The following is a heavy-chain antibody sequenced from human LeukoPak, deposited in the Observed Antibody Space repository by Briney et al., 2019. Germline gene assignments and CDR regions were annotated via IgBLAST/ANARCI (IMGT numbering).Heavy chain of an antibody. CDR3: ARDLEAANTYYFDY. D-gene: IGHD6-13*01. CDR1: GFSVTSNH. J-gene: IGHJ4*02. V-gene: IGHV3-66*01. CDR2: ISSAGTT. Sequence: PGGSLRLSCAASGFSVTSNHMNWVRQAPGKGLEWVSIISSAGTTYYADSVKGRFTISRDNSKNTVYLQVNSLRDEDTAVYYCARDLEAANTYYFDYWGQGTMVTVSS.